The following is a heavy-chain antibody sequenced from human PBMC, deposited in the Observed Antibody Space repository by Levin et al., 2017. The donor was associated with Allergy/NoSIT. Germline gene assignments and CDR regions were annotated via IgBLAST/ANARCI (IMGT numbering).Heavy chain of an antibody. D-gene: IGHD3-10*01. CDR3: AKTVNGPAGAFDI. V-gene: IGHV3-23*01. CDR1: GFTFSSYA. Sequence: LSLTCAASGFTFSSYAMSWVRQAPGKGLEWVSAISGSGGSTYYADSVKGRFTISRDNSKNTLYLQMNSLRAEDTAVYYCAKTVNGPAGAFDIWGQGTMVTVSS. CDR2: ISGSGGST. J-gene: IGHJ3*02.